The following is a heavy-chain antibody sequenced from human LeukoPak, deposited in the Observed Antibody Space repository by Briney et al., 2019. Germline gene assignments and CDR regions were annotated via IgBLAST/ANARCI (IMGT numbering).Heavy chain of an antibody. J-gene: IGHJ4*02. V-gene: IGHV3-9*01. CDR3: ARGDILTGYGY. D-gene: IGHD3-9*01. CDR2: ISWNSGSI. Sequence: PGGSLRLSCAASGFTFDDYAMHWVRQAPGKGLEWVSGISWNSGSIGYADSVKGRFTISRDNAKNSLYLQMNSLRAEDTAVYYCARGDILTGYGYWGQGTLVTVSS. CDR1: GFTFDDYA.